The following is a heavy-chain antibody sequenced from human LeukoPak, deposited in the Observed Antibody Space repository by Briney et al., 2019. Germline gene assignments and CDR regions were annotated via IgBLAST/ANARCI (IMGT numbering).Heavy chain of an antibody. D-gene: IGHD6-13*01. CDR2: IKQDGSEI. J-gene: IGHJ4*02. CDR1: GLTFSSYW. CDR3: ARVYWQQLIPLDY. Sequence: GGSLRLSCAASGLTFSSYWMSWVCQAPGKGLEWVANIKQDGSEIYYVDSVKGRFTISRDTAKNSLYLQMNSLRAEDTAVYYCARVYWQQLIPLDYWGQGTLVTVSS. V-gene: IGHV3-7*03.